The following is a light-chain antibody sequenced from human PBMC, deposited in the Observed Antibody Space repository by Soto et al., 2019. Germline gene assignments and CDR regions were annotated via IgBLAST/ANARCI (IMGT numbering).Light chain of an antibody. Sequence: IQMTPSPSTLSASVGVRVTITCRASQGIRNDLGWYQQKPGKAPKLLIYAASSLQSGVPSRFSGSGSGTDFTLTISSLQPEDFATYYCLQYYNYPLTFGRGTKVDIK. J-gene: IGKJ4*02. CDR3: LQYYNYPLT. V-gene: IGKV1-6*01. CDR2: AAS. CDR1: QGIRND.